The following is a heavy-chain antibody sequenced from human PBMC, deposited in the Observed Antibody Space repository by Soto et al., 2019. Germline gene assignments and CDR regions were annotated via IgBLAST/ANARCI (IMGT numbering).Heavy chain of an antibody. D-gene: IGHD3-10*01. CDR3: ARASGAFDRVYFDY. CDR2: IIPIFGTA. CDR1: GGTFSSYA. V-gene: IGHV1-69*06. Sequence: SVKVSCKASGGTFSSYAISWVRQAPGQGIEWMGVIIPIFGTANYAQKFPGRVTITADKSTSTAYMELSSLRSEDTAVYYCARASGAFDRVYFDYWGQGTLVTVSS. J-gene: IGHJ4*02.